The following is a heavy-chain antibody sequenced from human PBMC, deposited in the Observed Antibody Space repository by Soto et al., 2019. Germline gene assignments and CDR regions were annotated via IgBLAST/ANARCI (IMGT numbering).Heavy chain of an antibody. D-gene: IGHD6-19*01. V-gene: IGHV3-23*01. CDR3: ARRSSGWYFDY. J-gene: IGHJ4*02. CDR2: ISGSGGST. Sequence: EVQLLESGGGLVQPGGSLRLSCAASGFTFSSYAMNWVRQAPGKGLEWVSVISGSGGSTYYADSVKGRFTISRDNSRHTLYLQMDSLSAEDAAVYYCARRSSGWYFDYWGQGTLVTVSS. CDR1: GFTFSSYA.